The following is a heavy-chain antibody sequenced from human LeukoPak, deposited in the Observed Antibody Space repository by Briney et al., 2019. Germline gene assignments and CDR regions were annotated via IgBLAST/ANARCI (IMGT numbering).Heavy chain of an antibody. CDR1: GGTFSSYA. CDR2: IIPIFGTA. D-gene: IGHD4-17*01. J-gene: IGHJ5*02. Sequence: SVKVSCKASGGTFSSYAISWVRQAPGQGLEWMGGIIPIFGTANYAQKFQGRVTITTDESTSTAYMELSSLRSEDTAVYYCARGAQVLRYNWFDPWGQGTLVTVSS. V-gene: IGHV1-69*05. CDR3: ARGAQVLRYNWFDP.